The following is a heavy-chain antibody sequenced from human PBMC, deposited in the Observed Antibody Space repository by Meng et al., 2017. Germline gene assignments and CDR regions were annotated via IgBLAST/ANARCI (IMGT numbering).Heavy chain of an antibody. J-gene: IGHJ4*02. Sequence: HGQLCQSGAEVKKPGASVKVSSKASGYTFTGYYMHWVRQAPGQGLEWMGRINPNSGGTNYAQKFQGRVTMTRDTSISTAYMELSRLRSDDTAVYYCASELNTYGSGSYAYWGQGTLVTVSS. CDR2: INPNSGGT. V-gene: IGHV1-2*06. D-gene: IGHD3-10*01. CDR3: ASELNTYGSGSYAY. CDR1: GYTFTGYY.